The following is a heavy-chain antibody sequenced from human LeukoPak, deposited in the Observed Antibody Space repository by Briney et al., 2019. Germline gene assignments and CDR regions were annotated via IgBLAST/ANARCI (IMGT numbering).Heavy chain of an antibody. D-gene: IGHD4-17*01. Sequence: GGSLRLSCSASGFTFSSYAMHWVRQAPGKGLEYVSAISSNGGSTYYADSVKGIFTISRDNSKNTLYLQMSSLRAQDAGVYYCVKDWDTVIFDYWGQGTLVPVS. CDR1: GFTFSSYA. CDR3: VKDWDTVIFDY. CDR2: ISSNGGST. J-gene: IGHJ4*02. V-gene: IGHV3-64D*06.